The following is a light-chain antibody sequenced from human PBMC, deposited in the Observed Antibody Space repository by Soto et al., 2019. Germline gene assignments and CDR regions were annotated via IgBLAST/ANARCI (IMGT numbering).Light chain of an antibody. V-gene: IGLV2-14*01. J-gene: IGLJ1*01. CDR1: SSNVGGNKY. CDR2: DVS. CDR3: SAFTGSTYV. Sequence: QSVLTQPASVSGSPGQSITISCIGTSSNVGGNKYVSWYQQNPGKAPKLMICDVSNRPSGVSNRFSGSKSGNTASLTISWLQAEDEADYYCSAFTGSTYVFGTGTKVTV.